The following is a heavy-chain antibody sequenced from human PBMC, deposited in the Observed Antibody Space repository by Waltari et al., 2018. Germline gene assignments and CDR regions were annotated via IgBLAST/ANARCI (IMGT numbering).Heavy chain of an antibody. Sequence: QVQLQQWGAGLLKPSETLSLTCAVSGGSFSGYYWSWSRQPPGKGLEWIGEINHSGSTNNNPSLKRRVTISVDTSKNQFSLKLSSVTAADTAVYYCARGLRDIGTRGYYYYYYGMDVWGQGTTVTVSS. J-gene: IGHJ6*02. CDR1: GGSFSGYY. CDR3: ARGLRDIGTRGYYYYYYGMDV. D-gene: IGHD5-12*01. CDR2: INHSGST. V-gene: IGHV4-34*01.